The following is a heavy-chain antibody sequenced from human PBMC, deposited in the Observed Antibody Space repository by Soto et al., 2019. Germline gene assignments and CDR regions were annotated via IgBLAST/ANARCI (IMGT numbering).Heavy chain of an antibody. CDR3: ARHNYGSGSTYFDY. V-gene: IGHV4-59*08. CDR2: IYYSGST. Sequence: SETMYLTCTVSGGSISSYYWSWIRQPPGKGLEWIGYIYYSGSTNYNPSLKSRVTISVDTSKNQFSLKLNSMTAADTAVYYCARHNYGSGSTYFDYWGQGTLVTVSS. D-gene: IGHD3-10*01. J-gene: IGHJ4*02. CDR1: GGSISSYY.